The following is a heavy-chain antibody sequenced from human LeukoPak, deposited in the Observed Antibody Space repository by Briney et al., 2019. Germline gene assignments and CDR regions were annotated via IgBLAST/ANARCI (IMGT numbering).Heavy chain of an antibody. D-gene: IGHD1-26*01. V-gene: IGHV4-59*01. J-gene: IGHJ5*02. CDR1: GGSISSYY. Sequence: PSETLSLTCTVSGGSISSYYWNWIRQSPGKGLEWIGYIYYSGSTKYNPSLESRVTISVDTSKNQFSLKLRSVTAADTAVYYCARGVPQGWVHWFDLWGQGTLVTVSS. CDR3: ARGVPQGWVHWFDL. CDR2: IYYSGST.